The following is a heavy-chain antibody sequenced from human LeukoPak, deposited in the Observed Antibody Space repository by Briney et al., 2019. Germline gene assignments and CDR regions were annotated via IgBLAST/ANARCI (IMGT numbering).Heavy chain of an antibody. D-gene: IGHD3-16*01. CDR2: ISGSGGST. CDR3: ARRGGIYYYYYYMDV. CDR1: GFTFSSYA. V-gene: IGHV3-23*01. Sequence: GGSLRLSCAASGFTFSSYAMSWVRQAPGKGLEWVSAISGSGGSTYYADSVKGRFTISRDNSKNTLYLQMNSLRAEATAVYYCARRGGIYYYYYYMDVWGKGTTVTVSS. J-gene: IGHJ6*03.